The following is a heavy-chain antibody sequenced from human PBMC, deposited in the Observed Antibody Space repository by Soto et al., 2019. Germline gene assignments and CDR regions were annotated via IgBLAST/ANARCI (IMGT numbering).Heavy chain of an antibody. CDR2: IDGSGATK. V-gene: IGHV3-48*03. CDR3: ARGVVQFNN. J-gene: IGHJ4*02. CDR1: GFTFNDFE. Sequence: EVQLLESGGGLVQPGGSLRLSCGVSGFTFNDFEMNWVRQAPGKGPEWLAYIDGSGATKKYADSVRGRFTIFRVNPNNSLFLQMRNLYDADTAIYYSARGVVQFNNWGQGPLVSVSA.